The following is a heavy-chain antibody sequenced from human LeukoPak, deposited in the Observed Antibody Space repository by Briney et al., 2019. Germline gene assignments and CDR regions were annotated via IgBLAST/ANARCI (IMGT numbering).Heavy chain of an antibody. CDR1: GLTFSSSE. D-gene: IGHD3-22*01. V-gene: IGHV3-48*03. CDR3: ARDLYDSGGYSSPIDY. J-gene: IGHJ4*02. CDR2: ISSRGGTI. Sequence: PGGSLRLSCAASGLTFSSSEMNWVRQAPGKGLEWISYISSRGGTIYHADSVKGRFTISRDNAKNSLYLQMNSLRAEDTAVYYCARDLYDSGGYSSPIDYWGQGTLVTVSS.